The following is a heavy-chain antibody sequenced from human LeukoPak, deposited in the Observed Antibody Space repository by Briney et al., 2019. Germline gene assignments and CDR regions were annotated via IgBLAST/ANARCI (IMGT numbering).Heavy chain of an antibody. CDR3: ARDSHKFDSSGYYPDAFDI. CDR1: GLTFSSYE. V-gene: IGHV3-48*03. J-gene: IGHJ3*02. CDR2: ISSSGSSI. D-gene: IGHD3-22*01. Sequence: GGSLRLSCAASGLTFSSYEMDWVRQAPGKGLEWVSYISSSGSSIYYADSVKGRFTISRDNAKKSLYLQMHSLRAEDTAVYYCARDSHKFDSSGYYPDAFDIWGQGTMVTVSS.